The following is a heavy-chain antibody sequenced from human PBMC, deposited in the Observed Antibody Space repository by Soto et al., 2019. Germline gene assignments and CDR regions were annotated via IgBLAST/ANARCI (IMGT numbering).Heavy chain of an antibody. V-gene: IGHV4-61*01. CDR1: GGSVSSGSYY. CDR2: IYFTGSA. D-gene: IGHD5-18*01. J-gene: IGHJ2*01. CDR3: AREENTAMIMRDWYFDL. Sequence: SETLSLTCTLSGGSVSSGSYYWSWIRQPPGKGLEWIGYIYFTGSANYNPSLTSRVTISVDTSKNQFSLKLTSVTAADTAVYYCAREENTAMIMRDWYFDLWGRGTLVTVSS.